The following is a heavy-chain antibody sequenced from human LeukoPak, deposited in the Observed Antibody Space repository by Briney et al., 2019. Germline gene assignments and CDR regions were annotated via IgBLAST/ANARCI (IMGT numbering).Heavy chain of an antibody. CDR3: ARVSWAGPYCSSTSCPGGAFDI. D-gene: IGHD2-2*01. J-gene: IGHJ3*02. Sequence: PRRSLRLSCAASGFTFSSYAMHWVRQAPGKGLEWVAVISYDGSNKYYADSVKGRFTISRDNSKNTLYLQMNSLRAEDTAVYYCARVSWAGPYCSSTSCPGGAFDIWGQGTMVTVSS. CDR1: GFTFSSYA. V-gene: IGHV3-30-3*01. CDR2: ISYDGSNK.